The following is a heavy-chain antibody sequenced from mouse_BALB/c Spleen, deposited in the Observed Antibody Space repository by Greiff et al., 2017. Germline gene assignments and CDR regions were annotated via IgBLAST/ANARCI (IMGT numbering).Heavy chain of an antibody. CDR1: GFTFSSYG. J-gene: IGHJ2*01. D-gene: IGHD2-3*01. CDR2: INSNGGST. CDR3: ARDDVGYYVDY. Sequence: EVKLVESGGGLVQPGGSLKLSCAASGFTFSSYGMSWVRQTPDKRLELVATINSNGGSTYYPDSVKGRFTISRDNAKNTLYLQMSSLKSEDTAMYYCARDDVGYYVDYWGQGTTLTVSS. V-gene: IGHV5-6-3*01.